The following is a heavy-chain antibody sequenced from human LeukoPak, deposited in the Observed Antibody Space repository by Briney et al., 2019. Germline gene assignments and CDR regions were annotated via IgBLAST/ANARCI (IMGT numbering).Heavy chain of an antibody. Sequence: PGGSLRLSCAASGLSFGFYAMSWVRQAPGKGLEWVSSISGGGAGTYYADSVRGRFTISRDNSKNTLYLQMNSLRAEDTAMYYCATGWNWNLDYWGQGTLVTVSS. J-gene: IGHJ4*02. CDR1: GLSFGFYA. D-gene: IGHD1-1*01. CDR3: ATGWNWNLDY. CDR2: ISGGGAGT. V-gene: IGHV3-23*01.